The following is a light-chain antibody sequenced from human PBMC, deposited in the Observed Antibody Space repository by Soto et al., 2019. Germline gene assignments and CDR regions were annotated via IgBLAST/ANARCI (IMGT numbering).Light chain of an antibody. Sequence: SYELTQPPSVSVAPGKTARITCGGNNIGTKSVHWYQQKPGQAPVLVIYYDSDRPSGIPERFSGSNSGNTATLTINRVEAGDEADYYCQVWDSSSDHVVFGGGTKPPS. V-gene: IGLV3-21*04. CDR2: YDS. CDR3: QVWDSSSDHVV. CDR1: NIGTKS. J-gene: IGLJ2*01.